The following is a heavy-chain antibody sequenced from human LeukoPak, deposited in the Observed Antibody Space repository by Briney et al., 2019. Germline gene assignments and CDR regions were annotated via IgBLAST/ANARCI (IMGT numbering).Heavy chain of an antibody. D-gene: IGHD3-10*01. Sequence: GGSLRLSCAASGFAFSTSAMSWVRQAPEKGLEWVSMISRNGGSTFHADSVKGRFTISRDNSINTLYLQMSSLRAEDAAVYYCAKSGGLSGSGRLGMDVWGQGTTVTVSS. V-gene: IGHV3-23*01. J-gene: IGHJ6*02. CDR1: GFAFSTSA. CDR2: ISRNGGST. CDR3: AKSGGLSGSGRLGMDV.